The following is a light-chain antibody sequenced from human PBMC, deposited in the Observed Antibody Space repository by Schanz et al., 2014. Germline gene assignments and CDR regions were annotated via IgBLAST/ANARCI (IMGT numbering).Light chain of an antibody. Sequence: EIVMTQSPATLSVSPGDVATLYCRASQSVAGDHLAWYFQRPGQAPILLISGASNRATGIPPKFRGSGSGTDFTLTISRLEPDDFGVFYCQQYGLAPYTFGRGTRLELK. CDR1: QSVAGDH. J-gene: IGKJ2*01. V-gene: IGKV3-20*01. CDR2: GAS. CDR3: QQYGLAPYT.